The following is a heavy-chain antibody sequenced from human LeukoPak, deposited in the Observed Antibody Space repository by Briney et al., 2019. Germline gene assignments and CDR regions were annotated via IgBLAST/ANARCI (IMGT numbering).Heavy chain of an antibody. J-gene: IGHJ4*02. V-gene: IGHV3-21*01. CDR2: ISSSSSYI. Sequence: PGGSLRLSCAASGFTFSSYSMNWVRQAPGKGLEWVSSISSSSSYIYYADSVKGRFTISRDNAKNSLYLQMNSLRAEDTAVYHCARDRRSIAAAVDYWGQGTLVTVSS. CDR1: GFTFSSYS. CDR3: ARDRRSIAAAVDY. D-gene: IGHD6-13*01.